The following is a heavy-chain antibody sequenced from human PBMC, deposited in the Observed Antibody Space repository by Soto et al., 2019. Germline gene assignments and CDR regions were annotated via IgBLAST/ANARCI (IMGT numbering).Heavy chain of an antibody. D-gene: IGHD3-10*01. CDR3: ARGGITRGRGVIIKGYFDY. CDR1: GGSISSGGYY. V-gene: IGHV4-31*03. Sequence: QVQLQESGPGLVKPSQTLSLTCTVSGGSISSGGYYWSWIRQHPGKGLEWFGYIYYSGSTYYNPSLTCRVTMAVDPYKTQFALKERPVTAGDTAVYYCARGGITRGRGVIIKGYFDYWGQGTLVTVSS. CDR2: IYYSGST. J-gene: IGHJ4*02.